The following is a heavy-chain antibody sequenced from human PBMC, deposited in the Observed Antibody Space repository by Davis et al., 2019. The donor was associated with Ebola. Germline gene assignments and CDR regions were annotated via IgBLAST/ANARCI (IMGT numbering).Heavy chain of an antibody. CDR3: AREGDGYNYGMDY. Sequence: SETLSLTCAVYGGSFSGYYWSWIRQPPGKGLEWIGEINHSGSTNYNPSLKSRVTISVDKSKNQFSLKLSSVTAADTAVYYCAREGDGYNYGMDYWGQGTLVTVSS. CDR1: GGSFSGYY. D-gene: IGHD5-24*01. J-gene: IGHJ4*02. V-gene: IGHV4-34*01. CDR2: INHSGST.